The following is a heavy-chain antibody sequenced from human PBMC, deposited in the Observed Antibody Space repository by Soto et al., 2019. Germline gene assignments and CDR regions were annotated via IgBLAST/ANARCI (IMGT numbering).Heavy chain of an antibody. Sequence: QVQLGQSGAEVKKPGASVKVSCKASGYTFTGYYLHWVRQAPGQGLEWVACINPISGCTKYAQKFQGRVTVTRDTSISTVYMELSRLRADDTAVYYCARVPVLELLDHWGPGALVSVSS. V-gene: IGHV1-2*02. J-gene: IGHJ4*02. D-gene: IGHD1-7*01. CDR2: INPISGCT. CDR3: ARVPVLELLDH. CDR1: GYTFTGYY.